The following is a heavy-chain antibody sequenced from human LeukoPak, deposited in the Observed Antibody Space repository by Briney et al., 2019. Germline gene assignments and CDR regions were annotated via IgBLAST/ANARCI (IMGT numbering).Heavy chain of an antibody. CDR1: GFAFSDYY. CDR3: ARDRYDILTGYYDVWYFDY. J-gene: IGHJ4*02. V-gene: IGHV3-11*05. D-gene: IGHD3-9*01. CDR2: ISSSSSYT. Sequence: PGGSLRLSCAASGFAFSDYYMSWIRQAPGKGLEGVSYISSSSSYTNYADSVKGRFTISRDNAKNSLYLQMNSLRAEDTAVYYCARDRYDILTGYYDVWYFDYWGQGTLVTVSS.